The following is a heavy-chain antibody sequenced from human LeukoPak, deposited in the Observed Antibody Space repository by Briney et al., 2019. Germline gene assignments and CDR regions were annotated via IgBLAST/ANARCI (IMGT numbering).Heavy chain of an antibody. V-gene: IGHV1-46*01. CDR3: ARAPLGIAAAGTIDY. Sequence: ASVKVSCKASGYTFASYYMHWVRQAPGQGLEWMGIINPSGGSTSYAQKFQGRVTMTRDTSTSTVYMELSSLRSEDTAVYYCARAPLGIAAAGTIDYWGQGTLVTVSS. J-gene: IGHJ4*02. CDR2: INPSGGST. D-gene: IGHD6-13*01. CDR1: GYTFASYY.